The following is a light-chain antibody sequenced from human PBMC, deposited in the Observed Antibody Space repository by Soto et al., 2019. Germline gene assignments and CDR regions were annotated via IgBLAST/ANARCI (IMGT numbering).Light chain of an antibody. V-gene: IGLV1-44*01. Sequence: QSVLTQAPSVSGTPGQRVTITCSGSSSNIGRNSVNWYQHLPGTAPKLLTHGNNHRPSGGPDRFSGSKSGTSASLAISALEPEDEADYCCAAWDDSLNEYVFGDGTKVTVL. CDR2: GNN. J-gene: IGLJ1*01. CDR1: SSNIGRNS. CDR3: AAWDDSLNEYV.